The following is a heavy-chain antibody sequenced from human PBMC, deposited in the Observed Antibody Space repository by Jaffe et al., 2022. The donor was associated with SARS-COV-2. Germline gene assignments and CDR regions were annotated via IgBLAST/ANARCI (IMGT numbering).Heavy chain of an antibody. D-gene: IGHD3-16*02. V-gene: IGHV5-51*01. Sequence: EVQLVQSGAEVKKPGESLKISCKGSGYSFTSYWIGWVRQMPGKGLEWMGIIYPGDSDTRYSPSFQGQVTISADKSISTAYLQWSSLKASDTAMYYCARQFIYDYVWGSYRQDYFDYWGQGTLVTVSS. CDR2: IYPGDSDT. CDR1: GYSFTSYW. J-gene: IGHJ4*02. CDR3: ARQFIYDYVWGSYRQDYFDY.